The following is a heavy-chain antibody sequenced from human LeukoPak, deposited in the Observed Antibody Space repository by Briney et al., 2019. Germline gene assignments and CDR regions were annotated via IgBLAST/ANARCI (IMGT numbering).Heavy chain of an antibody. Sequence: PGRSLRLSCAASGFTFDDYAMHWVRQAPGKGLEWVSGISWNSGSIGYADSVKGRFTISRDNAKNSLYLRMNSLRAEDTALYYCAKDIRGMGQWLGFDYWGQGTLVTVSS. J-gene: IGHJ4*02. V-gene: IGHV3-9*01. D-gene: IGHD6-19*01. CDR2: ISWNSGSI. CDR1: GFTFDDYA. CDR3: AKDIRGMGQWLGFDY.